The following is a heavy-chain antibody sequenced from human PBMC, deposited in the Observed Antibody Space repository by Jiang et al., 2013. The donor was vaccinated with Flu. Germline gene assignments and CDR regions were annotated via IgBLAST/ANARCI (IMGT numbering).Heavy chain of an antibody. CDR2: TYYRSKWYN. D-gene: IGHD3-10*01. V-gene: IGHV6-1*01. Sequence: RTYYRSKWYNDYAVSVKSRITVNPDTSKNQFSLQLNSVTPEDTAVYYCARGGGNLFDYWGQGALVTVSS. J-gene: IGHJ4*02. CDR3: ARGGGNLFDY.